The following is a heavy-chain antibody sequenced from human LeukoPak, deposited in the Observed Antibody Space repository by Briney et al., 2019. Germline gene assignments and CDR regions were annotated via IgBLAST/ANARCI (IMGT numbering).Heavy chain of an antibody. Sequence: GGSLRLSCAASGFTFSSYSMNWVRQAPGKGLEWVSSISSSSSYIYYADSVKGQFTISRDNAKNSLYLQMNSLRAEDTAVYYCVREEKYYDSSGYRSWCFDYLGQGTLVTVSS. D-gene: IGHD3-22*01. J-gene: IGHJ4*02. CDR1: GFTFSSYS. V-gene: IGHV3-21*01. CDR2: ISSSSSYI. CDR3: VREEKYYDSSGYRSWCFDY.